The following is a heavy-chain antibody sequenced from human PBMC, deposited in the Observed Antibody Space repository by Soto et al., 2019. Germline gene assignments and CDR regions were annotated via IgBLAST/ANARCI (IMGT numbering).Heavy chain of an antibody. D-gene: IGHD1-26*01. Sequence: SETLSLTCGVFGSSIGNDNWWVWIRQPPGKGLEWIGYIHYTGFTYSNPSLKSRLTMSVDTSKNQFSLKLSSVTAVDTAVYYCATKDNGKYFFEHWGQGTLVTVSS. CDR3: ATKDNGKYFFEH. CDR1: GSSIGNDNW. V-gene: IGHV4-28*01. CDR2: IHYTGFT. J-gene: IGHJ4*02.